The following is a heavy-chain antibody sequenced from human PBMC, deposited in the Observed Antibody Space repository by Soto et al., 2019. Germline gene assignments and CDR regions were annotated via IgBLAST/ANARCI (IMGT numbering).Heavy chain of an antibody. Sequence: GGSLRLSCAASGFTFSSYSMNWVRKAPGKGLEWVSYISSSSSTIYYADSVKGRFTISRDNAKNSLYLQMNSLRAEDTAVYYCASQSSEWLLFASWGQGTLVTVSS. CDR2: ISSSSSTI. D-gene: IGHD5-12*01. CDR1: GFTFSSYS. J-gene: IGHJ1*01. CDR3: ASQSSEWLLFAS. V-gene: IGHV3-48*01.